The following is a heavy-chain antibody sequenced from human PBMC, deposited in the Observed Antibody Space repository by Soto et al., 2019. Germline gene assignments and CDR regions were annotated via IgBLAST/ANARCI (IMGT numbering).Heavy chain of an antibody. D-gene: IGHD3-22*01. CDR2: IYYSGST. J-gene: IGHJ3*02. Sequence: ASETLSLTCTVSGGSYCGWIRQPPGKGLEWIGSIYYSGSTYYNPSLKSRVTISVDTSKNQVSLNVSSVTAADTAVYYCASQQYYYDSSGYSASDAFDIWGQGXMVTV. V-gene: IGHV4-39*01. CDR1: GGSY. CDR3: ASQQYYYDSSGYSASDAFDI.